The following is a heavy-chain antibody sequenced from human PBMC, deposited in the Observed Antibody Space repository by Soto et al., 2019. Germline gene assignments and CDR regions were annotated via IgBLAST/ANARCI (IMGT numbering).Heavy chain of an antibody. J-gene: IGHJ4*02. V-gene: IGHV3-7*03. CDR1: GFNFSTYW. CDR2: IKEDGSEK. CDR3: ARDFSLDY. Sequence: EVQLVESGGGLVQPGGSLRLSCAASGFNFSTYWMTWVRRAPGKGLEWVANIKEDGSEKYYVDSVKGRFAISRDNAKNSVYLQMNSLRAEDTAVYYCARDFSLDYWGQGTLVSVSS.